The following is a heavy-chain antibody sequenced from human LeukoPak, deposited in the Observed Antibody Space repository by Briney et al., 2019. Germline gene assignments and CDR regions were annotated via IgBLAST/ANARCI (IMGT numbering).Heavy chain of an antibody. J-gene: IGHJ6*02. D-gene: IGHD1-26*01. CDR3: ARVRSGSSAGNYGMDV. CDR1: GFTFSSYW. V-gene: IGHV3-74*01. CDR2: INSDGSST. Sequence: GGSLRLSCAASGFTFSSYWMRWVRQAPGKGLVWVSRINSDGSSTSYADSVKGRFTISRDNAKNTLYLQMNSPRAEDTAVYYCARVRSGSSAGNYGMDVWGQGTTVTVSS.